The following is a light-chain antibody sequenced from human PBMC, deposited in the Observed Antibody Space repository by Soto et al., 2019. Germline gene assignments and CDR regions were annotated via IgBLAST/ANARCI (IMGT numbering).Light chain of an antibody. V-gene: IGKV1-5*01. CDR2: AAS. CDR1: ENIFTF. J-gene: IGKJ4*01. CDR3: QHYNTQSIT. Sequence: DIQLIQSPATLSASVGDRITITCRASENIFTFLAWYQQRSGRAPNLLIYAASDLETGVPSRFSGRGSGTEFTLTIDSLRPDDSATYYCQHYNTQSITFGGGTKV.